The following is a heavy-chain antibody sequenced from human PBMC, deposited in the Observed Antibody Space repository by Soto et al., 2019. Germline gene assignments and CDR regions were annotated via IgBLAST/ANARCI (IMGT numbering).Heavy chain of an antibody. D-gene: IGHD3-3*01. J-gene: IGHJ6*02. CDR2: ISAYNGNT. Sequence: ASVKVSCKASGYTFTSYGISWVRQAPGQGLEWMGWISAYNGNTNYAQKLQGRVTMTTDTSTSTAYMELRSLRSDDTAVYYCASFIKPGVYDWYYYGMDVWGQGTTVTVSS. V-gene: IGHV1-18*01. CDR3: ASFIKPGVYDWYYYGMDV. CDR1: GYTFTSYG.